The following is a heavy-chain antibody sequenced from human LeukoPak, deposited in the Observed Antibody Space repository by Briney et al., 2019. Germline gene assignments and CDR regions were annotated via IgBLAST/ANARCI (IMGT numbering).Heavy chain of an antibody. CDR3: ARHDMDIAGAGLDYFDY. D-gene: IGHD1-26*01. V-gene: IGHV4-59*08. CDR2: IYYSGNT. Sequence: KPSETPSLTRTVPGGSISRYYWGWVREPPRKGQEGIWYIYYSGNTNYKPSLQSRVTISVDTSKNQFSLKLSSVTAADTAVYYCARHDMDIAGAGLDYFDYWGQGTLVTVSS. CDR1: GGSISRYY. J-gene: IGHJ4*02.